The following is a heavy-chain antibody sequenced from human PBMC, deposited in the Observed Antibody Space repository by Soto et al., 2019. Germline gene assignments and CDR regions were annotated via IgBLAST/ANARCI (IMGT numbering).Heavy chain of an antibody. V-gene: IGHV3-11*06. CDR2: ISSSSSYT. Sequence: PGGSLRLSCAASGFTFSDYYMSWIRQAPGKGLEWVSYISSSSSYTNYADSVKGRFTISRDNAKNSLYLQMNSLRAEDTAVYYCARDSLPGYYYDSSGYYVRDAFDIWGQGTMVTVSS. CDR3: ARDSLPGYYYDSSGYYVRDAFDI. J-gene: IGHJ3*02. CDR1: GFTFSDYY. D-gene: IGHD3-22*01.